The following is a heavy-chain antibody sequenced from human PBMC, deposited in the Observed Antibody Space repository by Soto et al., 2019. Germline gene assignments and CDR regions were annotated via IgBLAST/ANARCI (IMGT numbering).Heavy chain of an antibody. CDR2: INPSGGST. D-gene: IGHD3-9*01. CDR3: ARVRKLVRILTGYSSAFDI. J-gene: IGHJ3*02. CDR1: GYTFTSYY. V-gene: IGHV1-46*03. Sequence: ASVKVSCKASGYTFTSYYMHWVRQAPGQGLEWMGIINPSGGSTSYAQKFQGRVTMTRDTSTSTVYMELSSLRSGDTAVYYCARVRKLVRILTGYSSAFDIWGQGTMVTVSS.